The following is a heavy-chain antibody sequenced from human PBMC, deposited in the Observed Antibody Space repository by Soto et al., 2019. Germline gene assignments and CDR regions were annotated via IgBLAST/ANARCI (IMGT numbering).Heavy chain of an antibody. J-gene: IGHJ4*02. V-gene: IGHV3-9*01. CDR1: GFTFDDYA. CDR3: AKDSYDILPGYYSY. D-gene: IGHD3-9*01. Sequence: GGSLRLSCAASGFTFDDYAMHWVRQAPGKGLEWVSGISWNSGSIGYADSVKGRFTISRDNAKNSLYLQMNSLRAEDTALYYCAKDSYDILPGYYSYWGQGTLVTVSS. CDR2: ISWNSGSI.